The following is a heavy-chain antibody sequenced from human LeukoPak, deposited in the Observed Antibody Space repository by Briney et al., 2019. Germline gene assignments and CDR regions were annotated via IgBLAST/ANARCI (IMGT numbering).Heavy chain of an antibody. CDR2: INPSGGST. V-gene: IGHV1-46*01. CDR1: GYTFTSYY. CDR3: ARELVVVVPAASSYYYYGMDV. J-gene: IGHJ6*02. Sequence: ASVKVSYKASGYTFTSYYMHWVRQAPGQGLEWMGIINPSGGSTGYAQKFQGRVTMTRDTSTSTVYMELSSLRSEDTAVYYCARELVVVVPAASSYYYYGMDVWGQGTTVTVSS. D-gene: IGHD2-2*01.